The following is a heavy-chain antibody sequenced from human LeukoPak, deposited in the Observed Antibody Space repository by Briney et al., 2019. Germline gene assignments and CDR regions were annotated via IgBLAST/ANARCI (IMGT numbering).Heavy chain of an antibody. D-gene: IGHD2-21*01. V-gene: IGHV3-7*03. J-gene: IGHJ4*02. CDR1: GFTFGKYW. CDR3: AKNLLSLWLIDN. Sequence: GGSLRLSCVASGFTFGKYWMSWVRQAPGKGLEWVANIKLDGSEKNYVDSVKGQFTISRDNSKYTLYLQMNSLRAEDTALYYCAKNLLSLWLIDNWGQGTLVTVSS. CDR2: IKLDGSEK.